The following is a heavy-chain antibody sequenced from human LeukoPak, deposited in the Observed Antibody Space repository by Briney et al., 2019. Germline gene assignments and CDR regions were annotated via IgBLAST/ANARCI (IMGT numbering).Heavy chain of an antibody. D-gene: IGHD1-14*01. Sequence: ASVKVSCKVSGYTLTELSMHWVRQAPGKGLEWMGGFDPEDGETIYAQKFQGRVTMTEDTSTDTAYMELSSLRSEDTAVYYCATVDDRSGPQDHWGQGTLVTVSS. CDR1: GYTLTELS. CDR3: ATVDDRSGPQDH. J-gene: IGHJ4*02. CDR2: FDPEDGET. V-gene: IGHV1-24*01.